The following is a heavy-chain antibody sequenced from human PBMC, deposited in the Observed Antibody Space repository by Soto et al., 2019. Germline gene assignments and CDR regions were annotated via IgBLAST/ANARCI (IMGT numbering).Heavy chain of an antibody. CDR1: GFGFSSYS. V-gene: IGHV3-48*02. CDR2: ISSRSTTM. Sequence: EVQLVESGGGLAQPGGSLRLSCVGSGFGFSSYSMYWVRQAPGKGLEWVSEISSRSTTMYYADSVKGRFTISRDNAKNSLYLQMNSLRDEDTAVYYCARDGGSFYYYGMDVWGQGTTVTVSS. CDR3: ARDGGSFYYYGMDV. D-gene: IGHD3-10*01. J-gene: IGHJ6*02.